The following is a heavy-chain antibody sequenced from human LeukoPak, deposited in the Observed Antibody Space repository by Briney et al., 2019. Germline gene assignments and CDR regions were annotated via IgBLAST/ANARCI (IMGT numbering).Heavy chain of an antibody. J-gene: IGHJ5*02. CDR3: HQPVTLPA. CDR1: GITFRNYW. V-gene: IGHV3-7*01. Sequence: PGGSLRLSCAASGITFRNYWMSWVRQATGRGVEWVTFIKEDGSDKHYVDSVKGRFTISRDNAQNSLYLQMNSLRAEDTAVYFCHQPVTLPAWGQGTLVTVSS. D-gene: IGHD2-2*01. CDR2: IKEDGSDK.